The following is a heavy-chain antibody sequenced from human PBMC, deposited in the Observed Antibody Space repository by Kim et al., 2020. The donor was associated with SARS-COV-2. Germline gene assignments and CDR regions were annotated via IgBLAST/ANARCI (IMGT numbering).Heavy chain of an antibody. Sequence: ASVKVSCKASGYTFTSYAMHWVRQAPGQRLEWMGWINAGNGNTKYSQKFQGRVTITRDTSASTAYMELSSLRSEDTAVYYCARDLVLWFGELSTSSWAFPFDYWGQGTLVTVSS. CDR1: GYTFTSYA. CDR3: ARDLVLWFGELSTSSWAFPFDY. D-gene: IGHD3-10*01. CDR2: INAGNGNT. J-gene: IGHJ4*02. V-gene: IGHV1-3*01.